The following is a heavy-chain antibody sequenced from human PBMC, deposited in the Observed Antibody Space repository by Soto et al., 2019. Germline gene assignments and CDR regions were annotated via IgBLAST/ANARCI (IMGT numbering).Heavy chain of an antibody. CDR3: ARVPRVVVITRDYYYGMDV. CDR1: GYTFTSYY. V-gene: IGHV1-46*03. D-gene: IGHD3-22*01. Sequence: GASVKVSCKASGYTFTSYYMHWVRQAPGQGLEWMGIINPSGGSTSYAQKFQGRVTMTRDTSTSTVYMELSSLRSEDTAVYYCARVPRVVVITRDYYYGMDVWGQGTTVTVSS. J-gene: IGHJ6*02. CDR2: INPSGGST.